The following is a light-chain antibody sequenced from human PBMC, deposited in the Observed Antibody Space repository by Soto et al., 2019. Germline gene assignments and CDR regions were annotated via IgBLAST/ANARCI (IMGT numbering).Light chain of an antibody. Sequence: DIQRTQSPSTLSASLGGRVTITCRAGQSISTWLAWYQQKPGKAPNLLIYKASSLESGVPSRFSGSGSGTEFTLTISSLQPDDFATYYCQQYNTYPWTFGQGTKVDIK. CDR3: QQYNTYPWT. V-gene: IGKV1-5*03. CDR1: QSISTW. J-gene: IGKJ1*01. CDR2: KAS.